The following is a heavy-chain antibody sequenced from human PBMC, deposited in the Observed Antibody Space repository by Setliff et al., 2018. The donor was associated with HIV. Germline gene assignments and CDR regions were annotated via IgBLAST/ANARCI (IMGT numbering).Heavy chain of an antibody. CDR3: SRSPKGRYGDYVYAFDI. CDR2: IYISGRT. CDR1: GDSISTYY. V-gene: IGHV4-4*09. Sequence: SETLSLTCTVSGDSISTYYWSWIRQPPGKGLEWIGYIYISGRTSYNPSLKSRVTISVDTSKNQFSLKLSSVTAADPAIYYCSRSPKGRYGDYVYAFDIWGQGTMVTVSS. D-gene: IGHD4-17*01. J-gene: IGHJ3*02.